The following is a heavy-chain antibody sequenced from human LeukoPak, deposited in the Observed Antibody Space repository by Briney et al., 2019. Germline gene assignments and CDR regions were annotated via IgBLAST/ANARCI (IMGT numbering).Heavy chain of an antibody. CDR1: GYTFTSYY. V-gene: IGHV1-46*01. CDR2: INPSGGSR. D-gene: IGHD6-13*01. J-gene: IGHJ6*03. CDR3: ARGLAANYYYYMDV. Sequence: GASVKVSCKASGYTFTSYYIHWVRQSPGQGLEWMGTINPSGGSRSYAQKFQGRVTMTRDTSTSTAYMELSSLRPEDTAVYYCARGLAANYYYYMDVWGKGTTVTVSS.